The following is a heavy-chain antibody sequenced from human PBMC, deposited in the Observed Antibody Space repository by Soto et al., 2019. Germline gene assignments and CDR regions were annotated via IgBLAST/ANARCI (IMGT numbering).Heavy chain of an antibody. J-gene: IGHJ6*03. CDR2: IIPILGIT. Sequence: QVQLVQSGAEVTKPGSSVKVSCKASGGTFSSYTISWVRQAPGQGLEWMGRIIPILGITNYAQQFQGRVTITPDKSTTTAYLELISLRSEDTAVYYCAREAGDYGYYYYYYYFLDVWGKGTTVTVSS. CDR3: AREAGDYGYYYYYYYFLDV. V-gene: IGHV1-69*02. D-gene: IGHD4-17*01. CDR1: GGTFSSYT.